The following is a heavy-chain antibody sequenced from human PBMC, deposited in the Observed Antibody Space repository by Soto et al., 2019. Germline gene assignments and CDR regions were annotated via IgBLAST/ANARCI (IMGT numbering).Heavy chain of an antibody. CDR1: GGSLNNYL. CDR2: IVPLSGAT. D-gene: IGHD5-18*01. CDR3: ARGGVDTVTFDY. J-gene: IGHJ4*02. V-gene: IGHV1-69*01. Sequence: QVQLVQSGAEMKKPGSSVKVSCKASGGSLNNYLITWVRQAPGQGPEWLGEIVPLSGATNSAQKFQGRVTITADDSTKTAYMELRSLRPEDTAMYFCARGGVDTVTFDYWGQGTLVTVSS.